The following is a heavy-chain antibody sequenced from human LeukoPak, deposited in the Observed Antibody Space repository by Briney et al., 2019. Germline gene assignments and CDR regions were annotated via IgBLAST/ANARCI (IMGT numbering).Heavy chain of an antibody. CDR3: AKDNGSGWYGGGFDP. V-gene: IGHV3-23*01. D-gene: IGHD6-19*01. Sequence: GGSLRLSCAASGFTFSSYAMSWVRQAPGKGLEWVSAISGSGGSTYYADSVKGRFTISRDNSKNTLYLQMDSLRAEDTAVYYCAKDNGSGWYGGGFDPWGQGTLVTVSS. J-gene: IGHJ5*02. CDR1: GFTFSSYA. CDR2: ISGSGGST.